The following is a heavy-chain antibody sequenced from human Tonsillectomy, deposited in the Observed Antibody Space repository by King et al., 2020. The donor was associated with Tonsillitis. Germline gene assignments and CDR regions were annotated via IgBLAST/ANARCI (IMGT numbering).Heavy chain of an antibody. CDR1: GGSVSSGSYY. V-gene: IGHV4-61*01. J-gene: IGHJ4*02. Sequence: QLQESGPGLVKPSETLSLTCSVSGGSVSSGSYYWRWIRQPPGKGLEWIGYIYYSGSTHYNPSLKSRVTISVDTSKNQFSLKLSSVTAADTAVYYCVRHAEVNSGSYYFDFWGQGTLVTVSS. D-gene: IGHD1-26*01. CDR2: IYYSGST. CDR3: VRHAEVNSGSYYFDF.